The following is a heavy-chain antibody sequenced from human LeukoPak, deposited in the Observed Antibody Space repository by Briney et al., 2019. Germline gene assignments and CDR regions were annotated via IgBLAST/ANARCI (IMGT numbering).Heavy chain of an antibody. CDR1: GFTFSSYA. CDR3: ARDAYYDFWSGFSDY. J-gene: IGHJ4*02. V-gene: IGHV3-30-3*01. CDR2: ISYDGSNK. Sequence: GGSLRLSCAASGFTFSSYAMHWVRQAPGKGLEWVAVISYDGSNKYYADSVKGRFTISRDNSKNTLYLQMNSLRAEDTAVYYCARDAYYDFWSGFSDYWGQGTLVTVSS. D-gene: IGHD3-3*01.